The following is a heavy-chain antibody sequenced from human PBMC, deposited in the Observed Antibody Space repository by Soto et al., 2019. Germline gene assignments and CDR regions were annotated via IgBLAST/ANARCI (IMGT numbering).Heavy chain of an antibody. D-gene: IGHD2-15*01. CDR1: GYTFTSYA. Sequence: ASVKVSCKASGYTFTSYAMHWVRQAPGQRLEWMGWINAGNGNTKYSQKFQGRVTITRDTSASTAYMELSSLRSEDTAVYYCARDLNCSGGSCYAPIYYYYYYGMDVWGQGTTATVSS. CDR2: INAGNGNT. V-gene: IGHV1-3*01. CDR3: ARDLNCSGGSCYAPIYYYYYYGMDV. J-gene: IGHJ6*02.